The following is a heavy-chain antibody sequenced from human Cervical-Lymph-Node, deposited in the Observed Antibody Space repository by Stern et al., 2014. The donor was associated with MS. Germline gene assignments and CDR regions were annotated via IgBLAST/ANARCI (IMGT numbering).Heavy chain of an antibody. V-gene: IGHV3-23*01. Sequence: VQSGGSLRLSCAASGFTFSSYAMSWVRQAPGKGLEWVSVISGSDGSTFYADSVKGRFTISRDNSKNTLFLQMNSLRAEDTAVYYCAKVYGSGPFDYWGQGTLVTVSS. CDR1: GFTFSSYA. J-gene: IGHJ4*02. CDR3: AKVYGSGPFDY. CDR2: ISGSDGST. D-gene: IGHD6-19*01.